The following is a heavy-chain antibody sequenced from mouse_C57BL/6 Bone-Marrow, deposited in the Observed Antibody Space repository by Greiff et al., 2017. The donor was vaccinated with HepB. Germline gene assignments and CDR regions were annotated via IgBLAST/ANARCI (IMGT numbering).Heavy chain of an antibody. D-gene: IGHD1-1*01. Sequence: QVQLKESGAELARPGASVKLSCKASGYTFTSYDISWVKQRTGQGLEWIGEIYPRSGNTYYNEKFKGKATLTADKSSSQAYMELRSLTSEDSAVYFCAREVYYGSSGNFDYWGQGTTLTVSS. J-gene: IGHJ2*01. CDR3: AREVYYGSSGNFDY. CDR2: IYPRSGNT. V-gene: IGHV1-81*01. CDR1: GYTFTSYD.